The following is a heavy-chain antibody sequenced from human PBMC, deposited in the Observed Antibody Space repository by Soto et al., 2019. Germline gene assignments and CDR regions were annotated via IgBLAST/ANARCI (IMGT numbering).Heavy chain of an antibody. Sequence: SPTLSLTCAISGDSVSSNSAAWNWIRQSQSRGLEWLGRTYYRSKWYNDYAVSVKSRITINPDTSKNQFSLQLNSVTPEDTAVYYCATMGSKAVAGGGWLDLCRQGTLVTVSS. CDR2: TYYRSKWYN. CDR1: GDSVSSNSAA. D-gene: IGHD6-19*01. J-gene: IGHJ5*02. CDR3: ATMGSKAVAGGGWLDL. V-gene: IGHV6-1*01.